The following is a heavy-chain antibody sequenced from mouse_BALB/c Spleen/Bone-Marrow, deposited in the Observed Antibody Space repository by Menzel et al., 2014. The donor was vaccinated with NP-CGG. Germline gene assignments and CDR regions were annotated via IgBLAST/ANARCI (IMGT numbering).Heavy chain of an antibody. J-gene: IGHJ1*01. V-gene: IGHV5-17*02. CDR3: ARWGGYFDV. CDR1: GSTFSSFG. CDR2: ISSGSSTI. Sequence: EVMLVESGGGLVQPGGPRKLSCAASGSTFSSFGMHWVRQAPEKGLEWVAYISSGSSTIYYADTVKGRFTISRDNPKNTLFLQMTSLRSEDTAMYYCARWGGYFDVWGAGTTVTVSS.